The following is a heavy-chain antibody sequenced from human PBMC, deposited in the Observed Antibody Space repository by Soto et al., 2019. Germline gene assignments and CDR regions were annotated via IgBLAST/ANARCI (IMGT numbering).Heavy chain of an antibody. J-gene: IGHJ5*02. Sequence: SETLSLTCTVSGGSISSSSYYWGWIRQPPGKGLEWVGSIHYGGSTYYNPSLTSRVTISVDTSKNQFSLKLSSVTAADTAVYYCPRPRAGAARGFDPWGQGTLVTVSS. CDR1: GGSISSSSYY. V-gene: IGHV4-39*01. CDR3: PRPRAGAARGFDP. CDR2: IHYGGST. D-gene: IGHD6-6*01.